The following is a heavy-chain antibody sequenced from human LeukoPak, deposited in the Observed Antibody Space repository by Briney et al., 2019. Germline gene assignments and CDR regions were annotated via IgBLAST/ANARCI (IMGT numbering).Heavy chain of an antibody. V-gene: IGHV3-30*03. Sequence: AGGSVRLSCAAYAFTFSSYEMDWARHAPGKGLVWEVVISYDGSNDYYTHSVKGRFTISTDNTKNTLYMQISRLRPKDMAVYYCGRRPYSSSLIDYWGQGTLVTVSS. D-gene: IGHD6-13*01. CDR2: ISYDGSND. J-gene: IGHJ4*02. CDR3: GRRPYSSSLIDY. CDR1: AFTFSSYE.